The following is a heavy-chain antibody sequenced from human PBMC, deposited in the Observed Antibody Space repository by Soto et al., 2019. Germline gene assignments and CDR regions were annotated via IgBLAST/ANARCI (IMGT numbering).Heavy chain of an antibody. V-gene: IGHV4-34*01. D-gene: IGHD3-9*01. CDR2: INHSGMT. J-gene: IGHJ5*02. Sequence: SETLSRTCAAYGGSLSVYAWSWIRQPPGKGLEWIADINHSGMTHYNPSLESRVSMFAKSSKNQLSLQLNYVTAADKAVYYYGRDTHPCAATPARKFYTSYWFDTWGQGTLVTVST. CDR1: GGSLSVYA. CDR3: GRDTHPCAATPARKFYTSYWFDT.